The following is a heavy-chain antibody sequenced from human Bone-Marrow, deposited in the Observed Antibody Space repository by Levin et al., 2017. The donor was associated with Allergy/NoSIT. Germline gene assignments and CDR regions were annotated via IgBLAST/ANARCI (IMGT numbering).Heavy chain of an antibody. V-gene: IGHV4-39*07. Sequence: SETLSLTRKGEGGGRKRKREEGEGRREDPGKGLEWIGSIYYRGTTYYNPSLKIRVTISLDTSKNQFSLSLRSVTAADTAVYYCARERHMVRGVLVSWGQGTLVTVSS. D-gene: IGHD3-10*01. CDR3: ARERHMVRGVLVS. CDR1: GGGRKRKREE. J-gene: IGHJ5*02. CDR2: IYYRGTT.